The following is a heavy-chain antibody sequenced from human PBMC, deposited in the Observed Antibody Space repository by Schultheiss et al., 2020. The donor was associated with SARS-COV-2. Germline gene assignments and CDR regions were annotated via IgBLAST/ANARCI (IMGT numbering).Heavy chain of an antibody. CDR1: GGSISSSSYY. J-gene: IGHJ5*02. V-gene: IGHV4-39*07. CDR2: IYYSGST. CDR3: ARGSDGNWFDP. Sequence: SETLSLTCTVSGGSISSSSYYWGWIRQPPGKGLEWIGSIYYSGSTYYNPSLKSRVTMSVDTSKNQFSLKLSSVTAADTAVYYCARGSDGNWFDPWGQGTLVTVSS. D-gene: IGHD3-10*01.